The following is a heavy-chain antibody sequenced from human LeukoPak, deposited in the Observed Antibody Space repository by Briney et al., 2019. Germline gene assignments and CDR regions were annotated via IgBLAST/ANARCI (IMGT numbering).Heavy chain of an antibody. CDR2: ISSSGGST. CDR3: AKGRDSTPYSSMDV. J-gene: IGHJ6*02. D-gene: IGHD5-18*01. V-gene: IGHV3-64*01. Sequence: GGSLRLSCAASGFTLSSYSMHWVRQAPGRGLEHVSVISSSGGSTFYANPVKGRFTISRDNSKNTLYLQMGGLRAEDLGVYYCAKGRDSTPYSSMDVWGQRTTVTVSS. CDR1: GFTLSSYS.